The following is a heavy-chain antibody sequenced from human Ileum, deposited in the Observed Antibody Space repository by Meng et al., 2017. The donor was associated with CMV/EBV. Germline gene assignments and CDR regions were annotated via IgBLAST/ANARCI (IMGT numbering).Heavy chain of an antibody. CDR3: ARDGLSGRYFDY. Sequence: CQTSGYTFTYNNSIWVRQAPGQGPEWMGWIDTNTGNPTYAQGFTGRLVFSLDTSVNTAYLQISSLKADDTAVYYCARDGLSGRYFDYWGQGTLVTVSS. CDR2: IDTNTGNP. V-gene: IGHV7-4-1*02. CDR1: GYTFTYNN. J-gene: IGHJ4*02. D-gene: IGHD1-26*01.